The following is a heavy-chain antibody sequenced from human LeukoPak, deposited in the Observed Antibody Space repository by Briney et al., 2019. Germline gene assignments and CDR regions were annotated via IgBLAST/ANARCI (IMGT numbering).Heavy chain of an antibody. CDR3: ARDLGGFGYSYGYFDY. J-gene: IGHJ4*02. V-gene: IGHV3-48*01. CDR2: ISRDSDIR. CDR1: GFIFGRDS. Sequence: GGSLTLSCAASGFIFGRDSMNWVRQAPGRGLEWISYISRDSDIRYYADSVRGRFHISRDNARNSLYLQMNSLRAEDTAVYYCARDLGGFGYSYGYFDYWGQGTLVTVSS. D-gene: IGHD5-18*01.